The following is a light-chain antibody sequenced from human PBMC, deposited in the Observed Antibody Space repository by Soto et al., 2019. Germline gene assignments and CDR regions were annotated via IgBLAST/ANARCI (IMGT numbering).Light chain of an antibody. V-gene: IGKV1-39*01. Sequence: DIQMTQSPSSLSASVGDRVTITCRASQSISDYLNWYQQKLGRAPKLLIYGASGLQSGVPSRFSGSGSGTDFTLTISSLQPEDFGTYYCQQSYSNPLTFGQGTKLEI. CDR2: GAS. J-gene: IGKJ2*01. CDR3: QQSYSNPLT. CDR1: QSISDY.